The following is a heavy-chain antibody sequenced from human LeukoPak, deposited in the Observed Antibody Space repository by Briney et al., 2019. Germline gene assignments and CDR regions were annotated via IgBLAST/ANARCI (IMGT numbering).Heavy chain of an antibody. V-gene: IGHV1-69*04. CDR1: GGTFSSYA. CDR3: ASQYYDFWSGYLSY. Sequence: SVKVSCKASGGTFSSYAISWVRQAPGQGLEWMGRIIPILGIANYAQKFQGRVTITADKSTSTAYMELSSLRSEDTAVYYCASQYYDFWSGYLSYWGQGTLVTVSS. J-gene: IGHJ4*02. CDR2: IIPILGIA. D-gene: IGHD3-3*01.